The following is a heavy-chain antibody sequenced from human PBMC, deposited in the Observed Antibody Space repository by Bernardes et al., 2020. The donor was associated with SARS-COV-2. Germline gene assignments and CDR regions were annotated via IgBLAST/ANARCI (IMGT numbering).Heavy chain of an antibody. CDR1: GFSLSTSGVG. V-gene: IGHV2-5*02. D-gene: IGHD3-10*01. J-gene: IGHJ4*02. CDR3: AHSGRGVINFY. Sequence: SGPTHVKPTQTLTLTCTFSGFSLSTSGVGVGWIRQPPGKALAWLALIYWDDDKRYSPSLKSRLTITKDTSKNQVVLTMTNMDPVDTATYYCAHSGRGVINFYWGQGTLVTVSS. CDR2: IYWDDDK.